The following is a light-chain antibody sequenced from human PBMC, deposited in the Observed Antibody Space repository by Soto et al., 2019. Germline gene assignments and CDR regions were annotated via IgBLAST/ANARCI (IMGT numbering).Light chain of an antibody. Sequence: EIVMTQSPATLSVSPRERATLSCRASQSVSSNLAWYQQKPGQAPRLLIYGASTRATGIPARFSGSGSGTDFTLTISSLQPEDFATYYCQQSYSTPITFGQGTRLEIK. CDR1: QSVSSN. J-gene: IGKJ5*01. CDR2: GAS. CDR3: QQSYSTPIT. V-gene: IGKV3-15*01.